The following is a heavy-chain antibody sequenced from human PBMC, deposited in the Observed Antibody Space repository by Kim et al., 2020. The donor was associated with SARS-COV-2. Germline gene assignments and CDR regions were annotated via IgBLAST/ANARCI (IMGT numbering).Heavy chain of an antibody. J-gene: IGHJ3*02. CDR2: IYYSGST. V-gene: IGHV4-39*01. D-gene: IGHD2-15*01. CDR1: GGSISSSSYY. CDR3: ARLPYAADAFDI. Sequence: SETLSLTCTVSGGSISSSSYYWGWIRQSPGKGLEWIGSIYYSGSTYYNPSLKSRVTISVDTSKNQFSLKLSSVTAADTAVYYCARLPYAADAFDIWGQGT.